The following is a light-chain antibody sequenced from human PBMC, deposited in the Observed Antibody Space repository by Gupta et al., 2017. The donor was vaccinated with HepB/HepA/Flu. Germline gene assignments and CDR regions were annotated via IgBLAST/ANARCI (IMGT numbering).Light chain of an antibody. V-gene: IGLV2-14*01. CDR3: SSYTSSSLGV. J-gene: IGLJ2*01. Sequence: QSALTQPASVSGSPGQSITISCTGTSSDVGGYNYVSWYQQHPGKAPNLMIYDVSNRPSGVSNRFSGSKSGNTASLTISGRQAEDEADYYCSSYTSSSLGVFGGGTKLTVL. CDR1: SSDVGGYNY. CDR2: DVS.